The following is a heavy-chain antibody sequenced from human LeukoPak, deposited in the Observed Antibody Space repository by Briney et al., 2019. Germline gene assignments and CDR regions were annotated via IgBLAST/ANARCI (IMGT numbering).Heavy chain of an antibody. J-gene: IGHJ4*02. CDR1: GFTFSSYA. V-gene: IGHV3-23*01. D-gene: IGHD3-10*01. CDR3: AKGNQGAEGSGSYLVPLDD. CDR2: ISSSGGST. Sequence: GGSPRLSCAASGFTFSSYAMSWVRQAPGKGLEWVSGISSSGGSTYYADSVKGRFTMTRDNSKNTLYLQMNSLRAEDTAVYYCAKGNQGAEGSGSYLVPLDDWGQGTLVTVSS.